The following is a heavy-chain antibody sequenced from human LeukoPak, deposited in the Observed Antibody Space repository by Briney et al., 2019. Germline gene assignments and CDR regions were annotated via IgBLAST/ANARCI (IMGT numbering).Heavy chain of an antibody. CDR2: INPNSGGT. CDR1: GYTFTGYY. CDR3: AREGNVLLWFGELFPLDY. Sequence: ASVKVSCKASGYTFTGYYMHWVRQAPGQGLEWMGRINPNSGGTNYAQKFQGRVTMTRDTSISTAYMELSRLRSDDTAVYYCAREGNVLLWFGELFPLDYWGQGTLVTVSS. V-gene: IGHV1-2*06. J-gene: IGHJ4*02. D-gene: IGHD3-10*01.